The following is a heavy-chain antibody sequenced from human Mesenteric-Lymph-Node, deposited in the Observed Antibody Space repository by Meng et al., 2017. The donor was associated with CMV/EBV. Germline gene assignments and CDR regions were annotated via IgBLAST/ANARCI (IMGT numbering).Heavy chain of an antibody. CDR3: ARDNNYYESSGYPPDYYYYGMDV. CDR1: GFTFSNYA. CDR2: RWYDGSSE. J-gene: IGHJ6*02. Sequence: GGSLRLSCAASGFTFSNYAMHWVRQAPGKGLEWVAVRWYDGSSEYYADSVKGRFTISRDNAKNSLYLQMNSLRAEDTAVYYCARDNNYYESSGYPPDYYYYGMDVWGQGTTVTVSS. D-gene: IGHD3-22*01. V-gene: IGHV3-33*01.